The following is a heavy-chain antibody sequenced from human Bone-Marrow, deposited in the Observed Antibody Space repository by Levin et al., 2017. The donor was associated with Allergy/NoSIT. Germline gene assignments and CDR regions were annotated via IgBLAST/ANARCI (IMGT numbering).Heavy chain of an antibody. CDR3: ASRLTASGGLDV. V-gene: IGHV3-21*04. CDR2: INSNSAYI. CDR1: GVTRNNYT. J-gene: IGHJ6*02. Sequence: PGGSLRLSCAASGVTRNNYTLTWVRQPPGKGLEWVSSINSNSAYIHYGDSVKGRFTISRDNSKKLLFLQMNSLRDEDTATYYCASRLTASGGLDVWGHGTTVTVSS. D-gene: IGHD5-18*01.